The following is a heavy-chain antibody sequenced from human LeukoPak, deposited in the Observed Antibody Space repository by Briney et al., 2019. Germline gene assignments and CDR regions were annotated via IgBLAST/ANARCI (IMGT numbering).Heavy chain of an antibody. Sequence: GASVKVSCKASGYTFTSYYMHWVRQAPGQGLEWMGIINPSGGSTSYAQKFQGRVTMTRDMSTSTVYMELSSLRSEDTAVYYCARDRYDSSGYYGAFDIWGQGTMVTVSS. CDR2: INPSGGST. CDR1: GYTFTSYY. V-gene: IGHV1-46*01. J-gene: IGHJ3*02. CDR3: ARDRYDSSGYYGAFDI. D-gene: IGHD3-22*01.